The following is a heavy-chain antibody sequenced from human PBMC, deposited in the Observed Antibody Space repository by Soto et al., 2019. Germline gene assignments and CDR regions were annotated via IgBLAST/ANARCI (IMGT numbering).Heavy chain of an antibody. D-gene: IGHD6-19*01. CDR1: GFTFSSYA. CDR2: ISYDGSNK. Sequence: QVQLVESGGGVVQPGRSLRLSCAASGFTFSSYAMHWVRQAPGKGLEWVAVISYDGSNKYYADSVKGRFTISRDNSKNXLYLQMNSLRAEDTAVYYCARTGIEQWLAASHFDYWGQGTLVTVSS. CDR3: ARTGIEQWLAASHFDY. J-gene: IGHJ4*02. V-gene: IGHV3-30-3*01.